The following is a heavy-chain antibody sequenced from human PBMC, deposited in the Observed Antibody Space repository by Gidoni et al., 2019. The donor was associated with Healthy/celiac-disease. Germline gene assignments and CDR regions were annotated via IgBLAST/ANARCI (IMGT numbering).Heavy chain of an antibody. CDR3: ARDLEWSSTSCYDYYYYMDV. D-gene: IGHD2-2*01. CDR2: IRAYNGNT. J-gene: IGHJ6*03. V-gene: IGHV1-18*01. Sequence: QVQLVQPGAEVKKPGASVKVSCKASGYTFPSYGISWVRQAPGQGLEWMGWIRAYNGNTNEAQKLQGRVTRTTDTSTSTAYMELRSLRSDDTAVYYCARDLEWSSTSCYDYYYYMDVWGKGTTVTVSS. CDR1: GYTFPSYG.